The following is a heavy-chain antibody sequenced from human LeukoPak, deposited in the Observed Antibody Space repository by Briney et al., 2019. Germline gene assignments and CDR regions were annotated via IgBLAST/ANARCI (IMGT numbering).Heavy chain of an antibody. V-gene: IGHV5-51*01. D-gene: IGHD6-13*01. CDR2: IYPGDSDI. CDR3: ARPRGIAAAGSLGYFDL. J-gene: IGHJ2*01. CDR1: GYSFTSYW. Sequence: LGESLKISCKGSGYSFTSYWIGWVRQMPGKGLEWMATIYPGDSDIRYSPSFQGQVTISADASISTAYLQWSSLKASDTAMYYCARPRGIAAAGSLGYFDLWGRGTLVTVSS.